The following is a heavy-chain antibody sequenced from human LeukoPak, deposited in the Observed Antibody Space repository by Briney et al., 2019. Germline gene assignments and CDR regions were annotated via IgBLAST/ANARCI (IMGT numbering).Heavy chain of an antibody. CDR1: GFTFSSYA. J-gene: IGHJ4*02. Sequence: GRSLRLSCAASGFTFSSYAMSWVRQAPGKGLEWVSAISGSGGSTYYADSVKGRFTISRDNSKNTLYLQMNSLRAEDTAVYYCAKGGLAARRFVYFDYWGQGTLVTVSS. D-gene: IGHD6-6*01. CDR3: AKGGLAARRFVYFDY. V-gene: IGHV3-23*01. CDR2: ISGSGGST.